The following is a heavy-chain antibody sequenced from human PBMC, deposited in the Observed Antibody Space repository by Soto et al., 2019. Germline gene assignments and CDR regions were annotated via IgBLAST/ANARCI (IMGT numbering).Heavy chain of an antibody. CDR1: GLTVSSSY. J-gene: IGHJ4*02. CDR2: MYVGGDT. V-gene: IGHV3-53*01. D-gene: IGHD1-26*01. CDR3: ARGIGMSWSFDY. Sequence: GGSLRLSCAASGLTVSSSYMGWVRQAPGKGLEWVSVMYVGGDTYHADSVKGRFTTSRDNSRNTLSLQMNNLRAEDTAVYYCARGIGMSWSFDYWGQGTLVTVSS.